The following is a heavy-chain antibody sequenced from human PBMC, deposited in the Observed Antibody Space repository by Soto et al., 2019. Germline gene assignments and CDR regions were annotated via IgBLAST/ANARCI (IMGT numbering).Heavy chain of an antibody. D-gene: IGHD3-16*01. CDR3: AKAAHDPVYYYYYMDV. Sequence: SLRLSCAASGFTFSSYAMSWVRQAPGKGLEWVSAISGSGGSTYYADSVKGRFTISRDNSKNTLYLQMNSLRAEDTAVYYCAKAAHDPVYYYYYMDVWGKGTTVTVSS. CDR2: ISGSGGST. V-gene: IGHV3-23*01. CDR1: GFTFSSYA. J-gene: IGHJ6*03.